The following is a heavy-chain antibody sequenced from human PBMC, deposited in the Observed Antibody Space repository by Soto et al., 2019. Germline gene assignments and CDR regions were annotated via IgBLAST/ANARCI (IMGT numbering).Heavy chain of an antibody. CDR3: ARSISQQLVDY. CDR1: GGSISSSSYY. V-gene: IGHV4-39*01. J-gene: IGHJ4*02. Sequence: QLQLQESGPGLVKPSETLSLTCTVSGGSISSSSYYWGWIRQPPGKGLEWIGSIYYSGSTYYNPSLKSRVTISVDTSKNQFSLKLSSVTAADTAVYYCARSISQQLVDYWGQGTLVTVSS. CDR2: IYYSGST. D-gene: IGHD6-13*01.